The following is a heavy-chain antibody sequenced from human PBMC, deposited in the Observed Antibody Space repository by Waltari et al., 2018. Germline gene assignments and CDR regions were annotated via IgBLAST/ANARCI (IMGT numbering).Heavy chain of an antibody. D-gene: IGHD1-7*01. CDR1: GGTFSSYA. Sequence: QVQLVQSGAAVKKPGSSVKVSCKASGGTFSSYAISGVRQDPGQGLEWMGGIIPIFGTANYAQKFQGRVTITADESTSTAYMELSSLRSEDTAVYYCARPTLTGTYYYYGMDVWGQGTTVTVSS. J-gene: IGHJ6*02. V-gene: IGHV1-69*13. CDR2: IIPIFGTA. CDR3: ARPTLTGTYYYYGMDV.